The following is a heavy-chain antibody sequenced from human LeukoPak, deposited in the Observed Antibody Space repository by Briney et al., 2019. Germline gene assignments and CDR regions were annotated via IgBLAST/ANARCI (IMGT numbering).Heavy chain of an antibody. J-gene: IGHJ4*02. CDR3: ARGNFFIAAAGTGFDY. Sequence: GASVKVSCKASGYTFTSYDINWVRQATGQGLEWMGWMNPNSGNTGYAQKFQGRVTMTRNTSISTAYMELSSLRSEDTAVYYCARGNFFIAAAGTGFDYWGQGTLVTVSS. CDR2: MNPNSGNT. D-gene: IGHD6-13*01. V-gene: IGHV1-8*01. CDR1: GYTFTSYD.